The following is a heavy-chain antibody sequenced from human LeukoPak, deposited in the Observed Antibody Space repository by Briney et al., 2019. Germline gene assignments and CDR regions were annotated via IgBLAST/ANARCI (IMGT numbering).Heavy chain of an antibody. Sequence: PSETLSLTCAVSGDSISYESYYWNWIRQAPGKGPEWIGNVYRGRTRLNPAYTSRVATSVDMSKNQVSLSLTSVTVADTAIYYCAGEGEYGESYSWGQGVLVIVSA. J-gene: IGHJ5*02. CDR2: VYRGRT. D-gene: IGHD4-17*01. CDR1: GDSISYESYY. V-gene: IGHV4-30-2*01. CDR3: AGEGEYGESYS.